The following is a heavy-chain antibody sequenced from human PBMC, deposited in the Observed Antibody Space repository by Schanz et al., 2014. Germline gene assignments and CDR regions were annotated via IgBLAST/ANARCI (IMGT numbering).Heavy chain of an antibody. J-gene: IGHJ5*02. CDR2: VIPILGVT. CDR1: GGTFSRLT. V-gene: IGHV1-69*08. D-gene: IGHD3-22*01. CDR3: AREVGLYDRGWFDP. Sequence: QVQLVQSGADVKKPGSSVRVSCKASGGTFSRLTFSWVRQAPGQGLEWMGRVIPILGVTHYAQKFQGRVTITADKSTFTAYMDVSSLRSEDTAVYYCAREVGLYDRGWFDPWGQGTLVTVSS.